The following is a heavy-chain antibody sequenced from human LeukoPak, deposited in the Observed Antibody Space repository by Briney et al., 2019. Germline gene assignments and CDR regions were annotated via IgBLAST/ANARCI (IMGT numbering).Heavy chain of an antibody. CDR2: INHSGST. D-gene: IGHD3-22*01. CDR1: GGSFSGYY. V-gene: IGHV4-34*01. Sequence: SETLSLTCAVYGGSFSGYYWSWIRQPPGRGLEWIGEINHSGSTNYNPSLKSRVTISVDTSKNQFSLKLSSVTAADTAVYYCARGLGYYESSYNWFDPWGQGTLVTVSS. J-gene: IGHJ5*02. CDR3: ARGLGYYESSYNWFDP.